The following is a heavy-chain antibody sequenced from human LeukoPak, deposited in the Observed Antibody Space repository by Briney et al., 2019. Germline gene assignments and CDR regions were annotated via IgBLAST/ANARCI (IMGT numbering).Heavy chain of an antibody. Sequence: GGSLRLSCAAPGFTFSSYWMSWVRQAPGKGLEWVSAISGTGGSTYYADSVKGRFTISRDNSKNTLYLQMNRLRAEDTAIYYCAKDEDVVVTTILFDYWGRGTLVTVSS. D-gene: IGHD2-21*02. V-gene: IGHV3-23*01. CDR3: AKDEDVVVTTILFDY. CDR2: ISGTGGST. J-gene: IGHJ4*02. CDR1: GFTFSSYW.